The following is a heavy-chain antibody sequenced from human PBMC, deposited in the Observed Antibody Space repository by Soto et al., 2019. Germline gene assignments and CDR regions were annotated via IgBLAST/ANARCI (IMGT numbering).Heavy chain of an antibody. Sequence: GGSLRLSCVASGFTFSSYDMHWVRQAPGKGLEYVSSISSNGGTTYYGNSVKGRFTISRDNSKNTLYLQMGSLRAEDMAVYYSAKENGYSSSWFEFDYWGQGTLVTVSS. CDR1: GFTFSSYD. CDR3: AKENGYSSSWFEFDY. J-gene: IGHJ4*02. V-gene: IGHV3-64*01. CDR2: ISSNGGTT. D-gene: IGHD6-13*01.